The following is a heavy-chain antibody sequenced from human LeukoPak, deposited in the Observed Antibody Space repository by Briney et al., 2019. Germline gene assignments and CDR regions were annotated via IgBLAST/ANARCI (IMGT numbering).Heavy chain of an antibody. V-gene: IGHV4-30-4*02. J-gene: IGHJ5*02. CDR3: ARGVCGSTSCSDQDEGVWFDP. D-gene: IGHD2-2*01. CDR1: GGSISSGDYY. CDR2: IYYSGST. Sequence: PSETLSLTRTVSGGSISSGDYYWSWIRQPPGKGLEWIGYIYYSGSTYYNPSLKSRVTISVDTSKNQFSLKLSSVTAADTAVYYCARGVCGSTSCSDQDEGVWFDPWGQGTLVTVSS.